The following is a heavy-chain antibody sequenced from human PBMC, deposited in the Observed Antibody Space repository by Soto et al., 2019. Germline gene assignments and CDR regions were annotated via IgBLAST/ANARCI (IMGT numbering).Heavy chain of an antibody. J-gene: IGHJ4*02. CDR1: GFMFDSYP. D-gene: IGHD6-19*01. CDR2: INSGSDSI. CDR3: AKSGDSAGWGIDF. Sequence: GGSLRLSCVGSGFMFDSYPMNWVRQAPGKGLEWVSYINSGSDSIYYAESVKGRFTISRDNARNSLSLQMNSLSDEDTAVYYCAKSGDSAGWGIDFWGQGTLVTVSS. V-gene: IGHV3-48*02.